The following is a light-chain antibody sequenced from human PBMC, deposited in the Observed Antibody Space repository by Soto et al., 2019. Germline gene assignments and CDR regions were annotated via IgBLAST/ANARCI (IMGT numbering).Light chain of an antibody. CDR3: QQRYNWLT. Sequence: EIVLTQSPATLSLSPGEGATLSCRASQSVSNSLAWYQQKPGQAPRLVIYDASNRATGIPARFSGSGSGTDFILTISSLEPEDSAVYYCQQRYNWLTFGGGTKVEIK. V-gene: IGKV3-11*01. CDR1: QSVSNS. CDR2: DAS. J-gene: IGKJ4*01.